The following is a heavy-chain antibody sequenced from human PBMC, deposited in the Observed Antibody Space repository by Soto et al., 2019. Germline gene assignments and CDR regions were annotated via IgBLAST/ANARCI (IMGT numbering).Heavy chain of an antibody. CDR3: ARDRGIAAAGTGGNWFDP. CDR1: GGSVSSGSYY. Sequence: PSETLSLTCTVSGGSVSSGSYYWSWIRQPPGKGLEWIGYIYYSGSTNYNPSLKSRVTISVDTSKNQFSLKLSSVTAADAAVYYCARDRGIAAAGTGGNWFDPWGQGTLVTVSS. CDR2: IYYSGST. J-gene: IGHJ5*02. D-gene: IGHD6-13*01. V-gene: IGHV4-61*01.